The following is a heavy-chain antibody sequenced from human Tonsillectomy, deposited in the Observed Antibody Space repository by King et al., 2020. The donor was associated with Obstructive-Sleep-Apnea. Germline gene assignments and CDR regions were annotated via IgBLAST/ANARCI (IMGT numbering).Heavy chain of an antibody. V-gene: IGHV3-11*06. CDR2: ISSSSSYT. D-gene: IGHD3-22*01. CDR1: GFTFSDFY. CDR3: ARDGKDYSHSSGYSQI. J-gene: IGHJ3*02. Sequence: VQLVESGGGLVKPGGSLRLSCAASGFTFSDFYMSWIRQAPGKGLEWGSYISSSSSYTNYADSVKGRFTISRDNAKNSLFLQMNSLRAEETAVYYCARDGKDYSHSSGYSQIWGQGTMVTVSS.